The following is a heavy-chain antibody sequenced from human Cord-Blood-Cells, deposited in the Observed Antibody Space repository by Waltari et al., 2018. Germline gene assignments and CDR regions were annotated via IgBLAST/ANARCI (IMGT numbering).Heavy chain of an antibody. Sequence: QVQLQESGPGLVKPSETLSLTCTVSGGSISSHYWSWIRQPPGKGLEWIGDIYYSGSTNYNPALRRRVTISVDTSKNQFSLKLSSVTAAETAVYYCARGRNGQQLVPHFDYWGQGTLVTVSS. CDR1: GGSISSHY. CDR3: ARGRNGQQLVPHFDY. D-gene: IGHD6-13*01. J-gene: IGHJ4*02. CDR2: IYYSGST. V-gene: IGHV4-59*11.